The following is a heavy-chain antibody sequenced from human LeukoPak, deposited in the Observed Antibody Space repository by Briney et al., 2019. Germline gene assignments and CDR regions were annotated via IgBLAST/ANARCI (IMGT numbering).Heavy chain of an antibody. J-gene: IGHJ6*03. CDR1: GGSISSYY. V-gene: IGHV4-59*01. Sequence: SETLSLTCTVSGGSISSYYWSWIRQPPGKGLEWIGYSGSTNYSPSLKSRVTISVDTSKNQFSLKLSSVTAADTAVYYCARGSDYYYYYMDVWGKGTTVTVSS. CDR2: SGST. D-gene: IGHD6-19*01. CDR3: ARGSDYYYYYMDV.